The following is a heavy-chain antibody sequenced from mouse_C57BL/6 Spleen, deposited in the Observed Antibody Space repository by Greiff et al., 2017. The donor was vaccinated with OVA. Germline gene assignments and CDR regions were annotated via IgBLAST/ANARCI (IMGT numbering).Heavy chain of an antibody. CDR1: GYTFTSYW. V-gene: IGHV1-50*01. D-gene: IGHD1-1*01. J-gene: IGHJ2*01. CDR3: AREGYGSGYGY. CDR2: IDPSDSYT. Sequence: VQLQQSGAELVKPGASVKLSCKASGYTFTSYWMQWVKQRPGQGLEWIGEIDPSDSYTNYNEKVKGKATLTVDTSTSTAYMQLSSLTSEDSAVYYSAREGYGSGYGYWGQGTTLTVSS.